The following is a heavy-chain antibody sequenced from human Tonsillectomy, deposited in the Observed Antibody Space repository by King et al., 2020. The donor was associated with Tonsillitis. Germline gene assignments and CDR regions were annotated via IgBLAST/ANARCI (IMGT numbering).Heavy chain of an antibody. J-gene: IGHJ5*02. D-gene: IGHD3-22*01. CDR2: IYTTGST. Sequence: VQLQESGPRVVKPSETLSLTCSVSGGSMNSYYWSWIRQPAGKGLEWIGRIYTTGSTNYNPSLKSRVTMSIDWSKNQFSLSLTSVTAADTAVYYCVRDKDPRYYDTSGIDPWGQGTLVTVSS. CDR1: GGSMNSYY. V-gene: IGHV4-4*07. CDR3: VRDKDPRYYDTSGIDP.